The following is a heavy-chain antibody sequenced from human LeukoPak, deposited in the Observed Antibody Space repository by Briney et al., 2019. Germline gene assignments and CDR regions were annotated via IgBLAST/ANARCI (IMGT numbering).Heavy chain of an antibody. CDR2: IYYSGST. D-gene: IGHD2-2*01. J-gene: IGHJ5*02. V-gene: IGHV4-59*08. CDR1: GGSISSYY. CDR3: ARLGRVPAAMGRGAKVSFNWFDP. Sequence: SETLSLTCTVSGGSISSYYWSWIRQPPGKGLEWIGYIYYSGSTNYNPSLKSRVTISVDTSKNQFSLKLSSVTAADTAVYYCARLGRVPAAMGRGAKVSFNWFDPWGQGTLVTVSS.